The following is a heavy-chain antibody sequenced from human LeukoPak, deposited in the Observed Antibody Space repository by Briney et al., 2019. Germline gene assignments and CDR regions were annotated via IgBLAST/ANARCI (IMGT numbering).Heavy chain of an antibody. D-gene: IGHD2-15*01. CDR1: GYSISSGYY. CDR3: ARGPRQRNGYCSGGSCEKYYYYYYMDV. Sequence: SETLSLTCSVSGYSISSGYYWGWIRQPPGKGLEWIGSIYHSGNTYYNLSRKSRVSISVDTSKNQFSLKVRSVTAADTAVYYCARGPRQRNGYCSGGSCEKYYYYYYMDVWGKGTTVTVSS. J-gene: IGHJ6*03. CDR2: IYHSGNT. V-gene: IGHV4-38-2*02.